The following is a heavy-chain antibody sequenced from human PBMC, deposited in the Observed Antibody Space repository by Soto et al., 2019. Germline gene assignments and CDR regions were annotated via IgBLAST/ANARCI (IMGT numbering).Heavy chain of an antibody. CDR2: IYPGDSDT. CDR1: GYSFTSYW. J-gene: IGHJ6*02. V-gene: IGHV5-51*01. Sequence: GESLKISCKGSGYSFTSYWIGWVRQMPGKGLEWMGIIYPGDSDTRYSPSFQGQVTISADKSINTAYLQWSSLKASDTAMYYCAGTAADGYYYYGMDVWGQGTTVTVSS. D-gene: IGHD6-13*01. CDR3: AGTAADGYYYYGMDV.